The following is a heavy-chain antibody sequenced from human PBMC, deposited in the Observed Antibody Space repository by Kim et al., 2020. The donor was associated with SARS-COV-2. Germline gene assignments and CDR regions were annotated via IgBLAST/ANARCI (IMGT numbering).Heavy chain of an antibody. V-gene: IGHV1-69*04. Sequence: SVKVSCKASGGTFNTYAISWVRQAPGQGLEYMGRIIPIHDIPNYAQKFQGRVTITADKSTSTAYMELSNLRSEDTAVYYCARGVSSSTYYSYYGMDIWG. J-gene: IGHJ6*02. CDR3: ARGVSSSTYYSYYGMDI. CDR2: IIPIHDIP. CDR1: GGTFNTYA. D-gene: IGHD6-6*01.